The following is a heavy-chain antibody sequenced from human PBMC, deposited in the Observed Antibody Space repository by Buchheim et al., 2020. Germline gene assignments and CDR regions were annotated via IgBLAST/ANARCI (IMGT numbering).Heavy chain of an antibody. Sequence: QLQLQESGPRLVKPSETLSLTCTVSGGSISSSTYYWGWIRQPPGKGLEWIGSIYNTGSTFYNPSLRSRVTISVDTSKNQFSLKLSSVTAADTAVYYCARHRAFITMIVFDPWGQGTL. J-gene: IGHJ5*02. CDR3: ARHRAFITMIVFDP. V-gene: IGHV4-39*01. D-gene: IGHD3-22*01. CDR2: IYNTGST. CDR1: GGSISSSTYY.